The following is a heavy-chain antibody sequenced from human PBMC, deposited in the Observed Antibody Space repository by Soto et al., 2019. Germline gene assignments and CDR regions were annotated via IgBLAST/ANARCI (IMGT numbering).Heavy chain of an antibody. CDR1: GFTFSSYG. Sequence: GGSLRLSCAASGFTFSSYGMHWVRQAPGKGLEWVAVISYDGSNKYYADSVKGRFTISRDNSKNTLYLQMNSLRAEDTAVYYCAKDTDQYYFDYWGQGTLVTVSS. CDR2: ISYDGSNK. CDR3: AKDTDQYYFDY. J-gene: IGHJ4*02. D-gene: IGHD2-2*01. V-gene: IGHV3-30*18.